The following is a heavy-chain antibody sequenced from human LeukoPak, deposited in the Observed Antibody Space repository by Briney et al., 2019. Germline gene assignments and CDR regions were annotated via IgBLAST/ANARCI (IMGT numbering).Heavy chain of an antibody. V-gene: IGHV3-30-3*01. CDR3: ARGRLFGV. CDR2: VSSDGSNK. CDR1: GFTFSSYA. D-gene: IGHD3-16*01. J-gene: IGHJ3*01. Sequence: GVLTLSCATSGFTFSSYALHWVRQAPGKGLEWVAVVSSDGSNKYYADSVKGRFTISRDNFKNTLYLQMNSLRDEDTAVYYCARGRLFGVWGQGTMVTVSS.